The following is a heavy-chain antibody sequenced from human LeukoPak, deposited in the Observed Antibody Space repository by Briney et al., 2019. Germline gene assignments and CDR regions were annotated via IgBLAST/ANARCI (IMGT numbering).Heavy chain of an antibody. CDR1: GYTFTSYG. J-gene: IGHJ3*02. Sequence: ASVKVSCKASGYTFTSYGISWVRQAPGQGLEWMGWISAYNGNTNYAQKLQGRVTMTTDTSTSTAYMELRSLRSDDTAVYYCARVGDYGGITIEDAFDIWGQGTMVTVSS. V-gene: IGHV1-18*01. CDR2: ISAYNGNT. D-gene: IGHD4-23*01. CDR3: ARVGDYGGITIEDAFDI.